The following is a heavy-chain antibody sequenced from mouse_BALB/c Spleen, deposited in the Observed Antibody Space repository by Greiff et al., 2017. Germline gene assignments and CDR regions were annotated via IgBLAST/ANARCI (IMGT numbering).Heavy chain of an antibody. J-gene: IGHJ4*01. CDR3: ARKRLLYYYAMDY. D-gene: IGHD1-1*01. Sequence: EVQLQQSGPGLVKPSQSLSLTCTVTGYSITSDYAWNWIRQFPGNKLEWMGYISYSGSTSYNPSLKSRISITRDTSKNQFFLQLNSVTTEDTATYYCARKRLLYYYAMDYWGQGTSVTVSS. CDR2: ISYSGST. CDR1: GYSITSDYA. V-gene: IGHV3-2*02.